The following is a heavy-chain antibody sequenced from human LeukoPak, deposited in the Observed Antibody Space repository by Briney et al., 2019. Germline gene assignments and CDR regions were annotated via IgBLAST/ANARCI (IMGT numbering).Heavy chain of an antibody. CDR1: GFTFSSYA. D-gene: IGHD3-10*01. CDR3: ARVGSATYYTYFDY. CDR2: ISGSGGST. J-gene: IGHJ4*02. Sequence: PGGSLRLSCAASGFTFSSYAMSWVRQAPGKGLEWVSAISGSGGSTYYADSVKGRFTISRDNAKNSLYLQMNSLRAEDTAVYYCARVGSATYYTYFDYWGQGTLVTVSS. V-gene: IGHV3-23*01.